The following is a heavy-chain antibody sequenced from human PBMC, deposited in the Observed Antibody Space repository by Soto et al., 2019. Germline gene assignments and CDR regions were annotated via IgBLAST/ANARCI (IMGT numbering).Heavy chain of an antibody. J-gene: IGHJ6*04. Sequence: GGSLRLSCAASGFTVSSNYMSWVRQAPGKGLEWVSVIYSGGSTYYADSVKGRFTISRDNSKNTLYLQMNSLRAEDTAVYYCARDRYDFWRGYPANYYYYGMDVWGKGTTVTVSS. V-gene: IGHV3-53*01. CDR3: ARDRYDFWRGYPANYYYYGMDV. CDR2: IYSGGST. CDR1: GFTVSSNY. D-gene: IGHD3-3*01.